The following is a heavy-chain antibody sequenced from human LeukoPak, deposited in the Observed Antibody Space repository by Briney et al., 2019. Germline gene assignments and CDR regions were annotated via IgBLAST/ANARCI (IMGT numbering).Heavy chain of an antibody. V-gene: IGHV1-46*01. CDR1: GYTFTSYY. D-gene: IGHD3-3*01. CDR2: INPSGGST. CDR3: ARVPQLLDLITLSYYGMDV. Sequence: ASVKVSCKASGYTFTSYYMHWVRQAPGQGLEWMGIINPSGGSTSYAQKLQGRVTMTTDTSTSTAYMELRSLRSDDTAVYYCARVPQLLDLITLSYYGMDVWGQGTTVTVSS. J-gene: IGHJ6*02.